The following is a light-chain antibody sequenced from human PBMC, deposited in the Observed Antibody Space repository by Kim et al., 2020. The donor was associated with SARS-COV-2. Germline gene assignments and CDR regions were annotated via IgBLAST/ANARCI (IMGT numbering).Light chain of an antibody. J-gene: IGKJ5*01. Sequence: PATLSCHSGQTSPLSCRASQSVGTYLAWYQQKPGQAPKLLIYDASKRATGIPARFRGSGSGTDFTLTIGTLEPEDSAVYYCQQRGNFGQGTRLEI. CDR3: QQRGN. CDR2: DAS. V-gene: IGKV3-11*01. CDR1: QSVGTY.